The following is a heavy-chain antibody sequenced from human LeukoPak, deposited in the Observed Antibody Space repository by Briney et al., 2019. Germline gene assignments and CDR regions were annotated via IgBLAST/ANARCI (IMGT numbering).Heavy chain of an antibody. CDR3: ARRVYYYYGMDV. CDR2: MNPNSGNT. CDR1: GYTFTSYD. Sequence: RASVKVSCKASGYTFTSYDINWVRQATGQGLEWMGWMNPNSGNTGYAQKFQGRVTMTRNTSISTACMELSSLRSEDTAVYYCARRVYYYYGMDVWGQGTTVTVSS. J-gene: IGHJ6*02. V-gene: IGHV1-8*01.